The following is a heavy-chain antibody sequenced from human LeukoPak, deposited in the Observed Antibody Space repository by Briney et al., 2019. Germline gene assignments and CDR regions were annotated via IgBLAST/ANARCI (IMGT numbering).Heavy chain of an antibody. V-gene: IGHV3-30*18. D-gene: IGHD5-24*01. CDR3: AKEGDGYNYYAEYFQH. Sequence: PGGSLRLSCAASGFTFSSYGVHWVRQAPGKGLVWVAVISYDGSNKYYADSVKGRFTISRDNSKNTLYLQMNSLRAEDTAVYYCAKEGDGYNYYAEYFQHWGQGTLVTVSS. CDR1: GFTFSSYG. J-gene: IGHJ1*01. CDR2: ISYDGSNK.